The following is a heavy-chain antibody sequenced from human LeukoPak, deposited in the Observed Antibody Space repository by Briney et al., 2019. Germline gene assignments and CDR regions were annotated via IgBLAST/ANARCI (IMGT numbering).Heavy chain of an antibody. V-gene: IGHV1-69*04. CDR2: IIPILGIA. CDR1: GFTFSSYA. D-gene: IGHD2-2*01. Sequence: GGSLSLSCAASGFTFSSYAISWVRQAPGQGLEWMGRIIPILGIANYAQKFQGRVTITADKSTSTAYMELSSLRSEDTAVYYCARCLSSTSGHFDYWGQGTLVTVSS. J-gene: IGHJ4*02. CDR3: ARCLSSTSGHFDY.